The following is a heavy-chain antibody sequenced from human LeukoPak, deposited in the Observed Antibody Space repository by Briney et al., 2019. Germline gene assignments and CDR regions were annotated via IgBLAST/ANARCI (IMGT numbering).Heavy chain of an antibody. CDR2: MSPNSGDT. CDR3: ARGPPNWGYDY. J-gene: IGHJ4*02. V-gene: IGHV1-8*01. CDR1: GYTFTSYD. D-gene: IGHD7-27*01. Sequence: ASVKVSCKASGYTFTSYDFNWVRQATGQRPEWMGWMSPNSGDTGYAQKFQDRVTMTRNTSISTAYMELSSLRSDDTAVHYCARGPPNWGYDYWGPGTLVTVSS.